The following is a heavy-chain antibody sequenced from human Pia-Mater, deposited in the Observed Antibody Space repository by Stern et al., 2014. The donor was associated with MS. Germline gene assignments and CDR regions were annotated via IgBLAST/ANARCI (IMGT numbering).Heavy chain of an antibody. Sequence: EVQLVQSGGGLVQPGGSLRLSCAASGFTLSSYWMSWVRQAPGKGLEWVATKKKSGREKNYVDSVKGRFTIARDNAKNSLFLKMNSLRAEDTAVYYCAADTRAMTVFYWGQGTLVTVSS. CDR1: GFTLSSYW. D-gene: IGHD2-21*02. V-gene: IGHV3-7*01. CDR2: KKKSGREK. J-gene: IGHJ4*02. CDR3: AADTRAMTVFY.